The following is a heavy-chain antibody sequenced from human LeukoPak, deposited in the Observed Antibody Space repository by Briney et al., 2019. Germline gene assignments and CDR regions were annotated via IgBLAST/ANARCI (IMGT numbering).Heavy chain of an antibody. V-gene: IGHV4-4*09. D-gene: IGHD3-22*01. CDR1: GDSISNYY. J-gene: IGHJ4*02. CDR2: IHTSGST. CDR3: ARGYYDTSAYSNPFDF. Sequence: SETLPLTCTVSGDSISNYYWSWIRQTPGKGLEWIGYIHTSGSTYYNPSLKSRVTTSVDTSKNQFSLKLSSVTAADTAVYFCARGYYDTSAYSNPFDFWGQGTLVTVSS.